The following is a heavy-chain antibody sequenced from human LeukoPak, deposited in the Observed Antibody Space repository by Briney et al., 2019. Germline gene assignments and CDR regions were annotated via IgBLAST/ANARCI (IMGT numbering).Heavy chain of an antibody. Sequence: GSSKVSCKASGYTFTGYYMHWVPQAPGQGLEWMGGINPNSGGTYSAQVIQGRVTISRYTAISTAYMELSRLRSACRAVYYCARDRRFYYERSGYSWWSFDYWGQGTRVTVSS. CDR2: INPNSGGT. CDR3: ARDRRFYYERSGYSWWSFDY. D-gene: IGHD3-22*01. V-gene: IGHV1-2*02. J-gene: IGHJ4*02. CDR1: GYTFTGYY.